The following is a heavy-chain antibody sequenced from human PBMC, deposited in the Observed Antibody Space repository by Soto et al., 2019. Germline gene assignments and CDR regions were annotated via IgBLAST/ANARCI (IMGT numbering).Heavy chain of an antibody. CDR3: VRVNSAYDYDY. D-gene: IGHD5-12*01. CDR2: IRKKTNSYTT. V-gene: IGHV3-72*01. Sequence: AASGFTFSNAWMHWVRQAPGKGLEWVARIRKKTNSYTTEYAASVKGRFTISRDDSKDSLYVQMDSLKTEDTAVYYCVRVNSAYDYDYWGQGTLVTVSS. CDR1: GFTFSNAW. J-gene: IGHJ4*02.